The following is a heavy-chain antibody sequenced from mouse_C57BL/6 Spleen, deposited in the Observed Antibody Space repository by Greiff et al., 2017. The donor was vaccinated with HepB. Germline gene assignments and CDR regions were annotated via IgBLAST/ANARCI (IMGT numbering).Heavy chain of an antibody. CDR1: GFTFSSYG. CDR3: ARQTVTTVVARYFDV. D-gene: IGHD1-1*01. CDR2: ISSGGSYT. J-gene: IGHJ1*03. V-gene: IGHV5-6*02. Sequence: DVMLVESGGDLVKPGGSLKLSCAASGFTFSSYGMSWVRQTPDKRLEWVATISSGGSYTYYPDSVKGRFTISRDNAKNTLYLQMSSLKSEDTAMYYCARQTVTTVVARYFDVWGTGTTVTVSS.